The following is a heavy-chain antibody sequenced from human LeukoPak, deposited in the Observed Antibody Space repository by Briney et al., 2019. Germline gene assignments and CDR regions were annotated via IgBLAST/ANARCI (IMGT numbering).Heavy chain of an antibody. CDR3: ATSQGPGNHWFDP. CDR2: ISTGDEI. J-gene: IGHJ5*02. Sequence: PGGSLRLSCAASGFTVTSNSMNWVRQAPGKGLEWVSVISTGDEIHYAESVRGRFTISRDSSSNPLSLHMNSLRVEDTAIYYCATSQGPGNHWFDPWGQGTLVTVSS. CDR1: GFTVTSNS. V-gene: IGHV3-53*01.